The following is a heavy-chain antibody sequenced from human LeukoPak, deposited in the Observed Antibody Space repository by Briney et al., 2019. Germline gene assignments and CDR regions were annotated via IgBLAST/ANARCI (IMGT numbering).Heavy chain of an antibody. CDR3: ARGIAAAAPRVEC. D-gene: IGHD6-13*01. CDR1: GYTFTGYY. CDR2: INPNSGGT. J-gene: IGHJ4*02. Sequence: ASVKVSCKASGYTFTGYYMHWVRQAPGQGLEWMGWINPNSGGTNYAQKFQGRVTMTRDTSISTAYMEPSRLRSDDTAVYYCARGIAAAAPRVECWGQGTLVTVSS. V-gene: IGHV1-2*02.